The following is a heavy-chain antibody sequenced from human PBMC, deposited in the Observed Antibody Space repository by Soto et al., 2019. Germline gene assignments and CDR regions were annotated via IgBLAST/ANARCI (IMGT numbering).Heavy chain of an antibody. V-gene: IGHV1-69*13. J-gene: IGHJ5*02. Sequence: SVKVSCKASGGTFSSYAISWVRQAPGQGLEWMGGIIPIFGTANYAQKFQGRVTITADESTSTAYMELSSLRSEDTAVYYCARDPYRDYNWFDPWGQGTLVSGSS. CDR1: GGTFSSYA. CDR2: IIPIFGTA. CDR3: ARDPYRDYNWFDP. D-gene: IGHD4-17*01.